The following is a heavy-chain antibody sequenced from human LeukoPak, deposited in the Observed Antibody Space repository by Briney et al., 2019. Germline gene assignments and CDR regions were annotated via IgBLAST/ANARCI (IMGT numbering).Heavy chain of an antibody. J-gene: IGHJ5*02. CDR3: ARVVPAANWFDP. Sequence: KTSETLSLTCTVSGGSISSGSYYWSWIRQPAGKGLEWIGRIYTSGSTNYNPSLKSRVTISVDTSKNQFSLKLSSVTAADTAVYYCARVVPAANWFDPWGQGTLVTVSS. CDR1: GGSISSGSYY. CDR2: IYTSGST. V-gene: IGHV4-61*02. D-gene: IGHD2-2*01.